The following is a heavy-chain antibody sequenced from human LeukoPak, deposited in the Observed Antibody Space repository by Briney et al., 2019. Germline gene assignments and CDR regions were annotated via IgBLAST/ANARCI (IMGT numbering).Heavy chain of an antibody. Sequence: ASVKVSCKASGYTFTGYYMHWVRQAPGQGLEWMGWINPNSGGTNYAQKFQGRVTMTRDTSISTAYMEPSRLRSDDTAVYYCARDGTLWFGDNPIDYWGQGTLVTVSS. V-gene: IGHV1-2*02. J-gene: IGHJ4*02. D-gene: IGHD3-10*01. CDR1: GYTFTGYY. CDR2: INPNSGGT. CDR3: ARDGTLWFGDNPIDY.